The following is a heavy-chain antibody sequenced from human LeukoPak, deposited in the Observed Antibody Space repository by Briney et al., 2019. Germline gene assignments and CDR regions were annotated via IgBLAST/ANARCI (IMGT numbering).Heavy chain of an antibody. D-gene: IGHD2-2*01. CDR1: GYTFTGYF. J-gene: IGHJ4*02. Sequence: ASVKVSCKASGYTFTGYFIHWVRQVPGQGLEWMGWINPNSGGTNYAQKFQGRVTMTRDTSTNTAYMELSRLRSDDTAIYYCARESIIPAARGDYWGQGTLVTVSS. CDR2: INPNSGGT. CDR3: ARESIIPAARGDY. V-gene: IGHV1-2*02.